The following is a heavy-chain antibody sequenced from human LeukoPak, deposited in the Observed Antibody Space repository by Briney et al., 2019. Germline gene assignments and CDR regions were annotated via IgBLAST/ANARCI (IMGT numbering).Heavy chain of an antibody. Sequence: GGSLRLSCAASGFTFSSYAMSWVRQAPGKGLEWVGRIKSKTDGGTTDYAAPVKGRFTISRDDSKNTLYLQMNSLKTEDTAVYYCTTRGSGSYYFDYWGQGTLVTVSS. J-gene: IGHJ4*02. D-gene: IGHD6-19*01. CDR1: GFTFSSYA. V-gene: IGHV3-15*01. CDR3: TTRGSGSYYFDY. CDR2: IKSKTDGGTT.